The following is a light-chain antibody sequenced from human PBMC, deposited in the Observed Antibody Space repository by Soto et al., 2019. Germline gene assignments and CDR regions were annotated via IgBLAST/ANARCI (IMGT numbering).Light chain of an antibody. CDR2: GAS. J-gene: IGKJ1*01. CDR1: QSISGA. V-gene: IGKV3-15*01. Sequence: EIVMMQSPATLSVSPGGRATLSCRASQSISGALAWYQQKPGQAPRLLIYGASTRATSFPARFSGSGSGTDFTLTISSLQSEDFAVYYCQQYNNWPWTFGQGTKVDIK. CDR3: QQYNNWPWT.